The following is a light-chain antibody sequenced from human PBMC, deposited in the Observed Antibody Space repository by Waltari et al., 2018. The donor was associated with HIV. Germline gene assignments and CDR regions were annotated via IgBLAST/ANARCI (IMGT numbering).Light chain of an antibody. CDR3: MQALQTPT. Sequence: DMVLTPSPLSLPVTPGETASISFRSSESLLHSNGYNYLDWYLQKPGQSPQLLIYLGSNRASGVPDRFSGSGSGTDFTLKISRVEAEDVGVYYCMQALQTPTFGGGTKVDIK. J-gene: IGKJ4*01. CDR2: LGS. V-gene: IGKV2-28*01. CDR1: ESLLHSNGYNY.